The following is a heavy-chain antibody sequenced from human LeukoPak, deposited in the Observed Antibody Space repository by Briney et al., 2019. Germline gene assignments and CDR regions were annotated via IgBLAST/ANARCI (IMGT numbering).Heavy chain of an antibody. V-gene: IGHV3-9*01. J-gene: IGHJ4*02. CDR1: GFTFDDYA. Sequence: GGSLTLSCAASGFTFDDYAMHWVRQAPGKGLEWVSGISWNSGSIGYADSVKGRFTISRDNAKNSLYLQMNSLRAEDTALYYCAKGSSRGFDYWGQGTLVTVSS. CDR3: AKGSSRGFDY. CDR2: ISWNSGSI. D-gene: IGHD6-6*01.